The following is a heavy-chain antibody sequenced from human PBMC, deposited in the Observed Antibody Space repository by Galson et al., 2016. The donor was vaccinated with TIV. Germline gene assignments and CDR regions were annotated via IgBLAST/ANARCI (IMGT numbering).Heavy chain of an antibody. J-gene: IGHJ4*02. Sequence: SVKVSCKASGGTLTSYAINWVRQAPGQGLEWMGGIIPIFGTTKYAQKFQGRVTITADESTRIVNMELSSLRSEDTAVYYCAKDPYIYGSYLDHWGQGTLVTVSS. D-gene: IGHD5-18*01. CDR2: IIPIFGTT. V-gene: IGHV1-69*13. CDR1: GGTLTSYA. CDR3: AKDPYIYGSYLDH.